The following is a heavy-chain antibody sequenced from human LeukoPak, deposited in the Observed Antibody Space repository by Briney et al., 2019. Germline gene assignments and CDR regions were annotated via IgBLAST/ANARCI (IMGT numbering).Heavy chain of an antibody. J-gene: IGHJ4*02. D-gene: IGHD1-1*01. CDR1: GYTFTSYD. Sequence: ASVKVSCKASGYTFTSYDINWVRQATGQGLEWMGWMNFNSGNTGYAQKFQGRVTMTRNTSISTAYMELSSLRSEDTAVYYCARRGNWNDPYGIGYWGQGTLVTVSS. CDR3: ARRGNWNDPYGIGY. V-gene: IGHV1-8*01. CDR2: MNFNSGNT.